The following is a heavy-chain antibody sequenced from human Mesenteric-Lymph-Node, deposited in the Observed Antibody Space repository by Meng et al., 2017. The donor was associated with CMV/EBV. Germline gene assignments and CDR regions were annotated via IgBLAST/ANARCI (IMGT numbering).Heavy chain of an antibody. J-gene: IGHJ4*02. CDR3: ARVDGSYARDFDY. Sequence: ASVKVSCKASGYTFIGYYMHWVRQAPGQGLEWMGWINPNTGETKNAQKFQGRVTMTRDTSISTAYMELSSLGSDDTAVYYCARVDGSYARDFDYWGQGTLVTVSS. CDR2: INPNTGET. CDR1: GYTFIGYY. D-gene: IGHD1-26*01. V-gene: IGHV1-2*02.